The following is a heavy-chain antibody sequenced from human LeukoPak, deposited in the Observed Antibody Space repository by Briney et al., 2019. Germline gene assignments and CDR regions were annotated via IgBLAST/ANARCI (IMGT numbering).Heavy chain of an antibody. J-gene: IGHJ1*01. CDR1: GFTFSTYW. V-gene: IGHV3-74*01. CDR2: IKSDGST. Sequence: PGGSLRLSCAASGFTFSTYWVHWVRQAPGRGLVWVSRIKSDGSTKYADSVKGRFTISRDNAKNTVSLQMNSLRPEDTGVYYCARAPSEIGGYYPEYFRHWGQGTLVTVSS. CDR3: ARAPSEIGGYYPEYFRH. D-gene: IGHD3-22*01.